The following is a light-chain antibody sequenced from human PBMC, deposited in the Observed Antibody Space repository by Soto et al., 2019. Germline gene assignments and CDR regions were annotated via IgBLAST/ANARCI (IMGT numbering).Light chain of an antibody. CDR1: TGDVGAYNF. J-gene: IGLJ3*02. CDR2: DAN. CDR3: CSYAGSFTWV. V-gene: IGLV2-11*01. Sequence: QSVLTQPRSVSGSPGQSVTISCTGTTGDVGAYNFVSWYQLHPDKAPKLMIYDANKRPSGVPDRFSASKSGNTASLTISGLQAEDEADYYCCSYAGSFTWVFGGGTKLTV.